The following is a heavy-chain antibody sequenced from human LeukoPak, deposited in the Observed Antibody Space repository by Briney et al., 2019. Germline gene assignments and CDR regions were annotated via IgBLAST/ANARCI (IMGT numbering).Heavy chain of an antibody. J-gene: IGHJ4*02. CDR2: IGNSVNYI. CDR1: GFLFSSRS. CDR3: ARVPSGTYPSFYFDH. Sequence: GGSLRLSCTASGFLFSSRSMNWVRQAPGEGLQWVSSIGNSVNYIYYADSVKGRFTISRDDAKNSLYLQMDSLRAEDTALYYCARVPSGTYPSFYFDHWGQGSLVTVSS. D-gene: IGHD1-26*01. V-gene: IGHV3-21*06.